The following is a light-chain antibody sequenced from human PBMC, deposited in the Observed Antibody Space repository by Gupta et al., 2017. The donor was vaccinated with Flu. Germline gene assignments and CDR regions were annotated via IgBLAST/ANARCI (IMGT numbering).Light chain of an antibody. CDR1: QSISSW. CDR2: KAS. CDR3: QQYNSYPRT. Sequence: DIQMTQSPSTLSASVGDRVTITCRASQSISSWLAWYQQKPGKAPELLISKASNLESGVPSRFSGSGSGKEFTLTISSLQPDDFATYYCQQYNSYPRTFGQGTNVEIK. J-gene: IGKJ1*01. V-gene: IGKV1-5*03.